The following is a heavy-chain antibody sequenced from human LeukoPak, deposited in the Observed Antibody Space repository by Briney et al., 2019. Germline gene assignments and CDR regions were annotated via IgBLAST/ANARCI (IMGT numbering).Heavy chain of an antibody. CDR2: ISSSSSYI. J-gene: IGHJ4*02. CDR3: ARSYGSGDY. CDR1: GFTYSSYS. D-gene: IGHD3-10*01. V-gene: IGHV3-21*04. Sequence: GGSLRLSCAASGFTYSSYSMNLVRQAPGKGLEWVSSISSSSSYINNADSVKGRFTISRDNAKNSVSLQMNSLRAEDTAVYYCARSYGSGDYWGQGTLVTVSS.